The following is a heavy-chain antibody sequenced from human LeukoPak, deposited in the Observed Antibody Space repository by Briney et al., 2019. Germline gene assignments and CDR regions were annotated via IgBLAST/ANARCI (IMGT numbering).Heavy chain of an antibody. V-gene: IGHV1-69*04. CDR2: IIPILGIA. Sequence: GASVKVSCKASGGTFSSYAISWVRQAPGQGLEWMGRIIPILGIANYAQKFQGRVTITADKSTSTAYMELSSLRSEDTAVYYCARHLLFNYYDSSGYFDYWGQGTLVTVSS. J-gene: IGHJ4*02. CDR1: GGTFSSYA. CDR3: ARHLLFNYYDSSGYFDY. D-gene: IGHD3-22*01.